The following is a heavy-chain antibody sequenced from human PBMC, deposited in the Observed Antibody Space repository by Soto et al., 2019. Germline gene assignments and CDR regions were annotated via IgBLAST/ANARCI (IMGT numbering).Heavy chain of an antibody. Sequence: EVQLLESGGGLVQPGGSLRLSCVASGFSFTSYAMSWVRQAPGKGLEWVSSISGSGGSTYYGDSVKGRFTISRDNSKNTLYLQMNSLRAEDTAVYYCAKSDYYYGIDVWGQGTTVTVSS. CDR1: GFSFTSYA. CDR3: AKSDYYYGIDV. CDR2: ISGSGGST. J-gene: IGHJ6*01. V-gene: IGHV3-23*01.